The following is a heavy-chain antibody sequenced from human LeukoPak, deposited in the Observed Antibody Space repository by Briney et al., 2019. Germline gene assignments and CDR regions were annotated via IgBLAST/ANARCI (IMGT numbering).Heavy chain of an antibody. CDR1: GFTFGTYW. CDR3: ARDYYDSSGYPVYFDY. V-gene: IGHV3-7*01. CDR2: IKVDGSEK. Sequence: GGSLRLSCTASGFTFGTYWMTWVRQAPGRGLEWVANIKVDGSEKYYVDSVKGRFTISRDNAKNSLYLQMNSLRAEDTAVYYCARDYYDSSGYPVYFDYWGQGTLVTVSS. D-gene: IGHD3-22*01. J-gene: IGHJ4*02.